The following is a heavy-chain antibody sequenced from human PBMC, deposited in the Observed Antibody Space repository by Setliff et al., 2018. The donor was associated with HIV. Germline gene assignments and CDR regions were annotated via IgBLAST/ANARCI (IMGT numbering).Heavy chain of an antibody. J-gene: IGHJ6*03. D-gene: IGHD2-2*02. V-gene: IGHV1-3*03. CDR1: GYTFTNYA. CDR2: INPGNGNT. CDR3: ARVRGRQPLLYVGYMDV. Sequence: ASVKVSCKASGYTFTNYAMHWVRQAPGQRLEWMGWINPGNGNTKYSQEFQGRVTITRDTSASTAYMELSSLRSEDMAVYYCARVRGRQPLLYVGYMDVWGKGTTVTVSS.